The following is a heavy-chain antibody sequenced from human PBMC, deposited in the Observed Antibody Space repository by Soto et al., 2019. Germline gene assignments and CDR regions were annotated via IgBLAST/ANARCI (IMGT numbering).Heavy chain of an antibody. CDR1: GDSITTTIYY. Sequence: QLQLQESGPGLVKPSETLSLTCTVSGDSITTTIYYWGWIRQPPGKGLEWIGSMHYTGTTNYNPSLRNQFTMSXXTXKXGLSLRLISITDADTAGYYCAGQTDCTVLTHCHFDFCGQGTLVTVSS. V-gene: IGHV4-39*01. D-gene: IGHD2-21*01. J-gene: IGHJ4*02. CDR2: MHYTGTT. CDR3: AGQTDCTVLTHCHFDF.